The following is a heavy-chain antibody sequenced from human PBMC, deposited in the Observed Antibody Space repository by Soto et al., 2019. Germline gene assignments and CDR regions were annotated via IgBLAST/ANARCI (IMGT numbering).Heavy chain of an antibody. CDR2: IYHSGST. D-gene: IGHD5-12*01. CDR1: GGSISSGGYS. V-gene: IGHV4-30-2*01. J-gene: IGHJ4*02. Sequence: PSETLSLTCAVSGGSISSGGYSWSWIRQPPGKGLEWIGYIYHSGSTYYNPSLKSRVTISVDRSKNQFSLKLSSVTAADTAVYYCARYSGYDYGIDYWGQGTLVTVSS. CDR3: ARYSGYDYGIDY.